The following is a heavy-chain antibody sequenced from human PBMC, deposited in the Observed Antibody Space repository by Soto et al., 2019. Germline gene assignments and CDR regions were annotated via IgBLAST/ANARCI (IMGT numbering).Heavy chain of an antibody. CDR3: ARDYYYDSSGYPYFDY. CDR2: ISAYNGNT. D-gene: IGHD3-22*01. V-gene: IGHV1-18*01. Sequence: ASVKVSCKASGYTFTSYGISWVRQAPGQGLEWMGWISAYNGNTNYAQKLQGRVTMTTDTSTSTAYMELRSLRSDDTAVYYCARDYYYDSSGYPYFDYWGQGTLVTVSS. J-gene: IGHJ4*02. CDR1: GYTFTSYG.